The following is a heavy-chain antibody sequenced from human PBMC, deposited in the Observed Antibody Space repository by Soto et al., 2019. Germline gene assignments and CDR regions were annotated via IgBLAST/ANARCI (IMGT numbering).Heavy chain of an antibody. V-gene: IGHV1-69*06. D-gene: IGHD2-21*02. J-gene: IGHJ6*02. CDR2: IIPIFGTA. Sequence: QVQLVQSGAEVKKPGSSVKVSCKASGGTFSSYAISWVRQAPGQGLEWMGGIIPIFGTANYAQKFQGRVTITADKSTSTAYMELSSLRSEDTAVYYCARRRERTACGGDCTTGYYYGMDVWGQGTTVTVSS. CDR1: GGTFSSYA. CDR3: ARRRERTACGGDCTTGYYYGMDV.